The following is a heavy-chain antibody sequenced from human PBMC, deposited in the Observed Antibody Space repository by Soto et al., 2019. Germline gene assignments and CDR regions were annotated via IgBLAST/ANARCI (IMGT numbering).Heavy chain of an antibody. D-gene: IGHD2-15*01. Sequence: ASVKFSCKVSGYTLTELSMHWVRQAPGKGLEWMGGFDPEDGETIYAQKFQGRVTMTEDTSTDTAYMELSSLRSEDTAVYYCATGLGNCSGGSCYTKYYYYGMDVWGQGTTVTVSS. CDR1: GYTLTELS. J-gene: IGHJ6*02. CDR3: ATGLGNCSGGSCYTKYYYYGMDV. CDR2: FDPEDGET. V-gene: IGHV1-24*01.